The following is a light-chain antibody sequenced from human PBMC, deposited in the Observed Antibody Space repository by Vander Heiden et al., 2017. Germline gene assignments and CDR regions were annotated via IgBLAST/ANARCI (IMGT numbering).Light chain of an antibody. Sequence: EIVLTKSPGTLSLSPGERATLSCRASQSVSSNYLAWFQQKPGQAPRLLINGASNRATGIPDRFSGGGSGTDFTLTISQLEPEDFAVYYCQQDGSSPKTFGGGTKVEIK. CDR2: GAS. J-gene: IGKJ4*01. CDR1: QSVSSNY. CDR3: QQDGSSPKT. V-gene: IGKV3-20*01.